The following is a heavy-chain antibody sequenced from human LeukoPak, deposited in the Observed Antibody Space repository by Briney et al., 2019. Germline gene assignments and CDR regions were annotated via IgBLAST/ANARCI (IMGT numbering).Heavy chain of an antibody. CDR3: ARVNGKAPDDPARDSHAFDI. CDR2: IYTSGST. CDR1: GGSISSYY. D-gene: IGHD6-6*01. V-gene: IGHV4-4*07. Sequence: SETLSLTCTVSGGSISSYYWSWIRQPAGKGLEWIGRIYTSGSTNYNPSLKSRVTMSVDTSKNQFSLKLSSVTAADTAVYYCARVNGKAPDDPARDSHAFDIWGQGTMVTVSS. J-gene: IGHJ3*02.